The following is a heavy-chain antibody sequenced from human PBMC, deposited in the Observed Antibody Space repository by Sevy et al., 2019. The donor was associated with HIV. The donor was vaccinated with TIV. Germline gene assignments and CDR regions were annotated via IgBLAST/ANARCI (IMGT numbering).Heavy chain of an antibody. Sequence: GGSLRLSCAASGFTFSAHYMEWVRQAPGKGLEWVGRIRKNADSYNTEYAASVKARFTISRDDSKSSLYLLINSLKTGETAVYYCATHAGIAAAGRVFDYWGQGTLVTVSS. CDR3: ATHAGIAAAGRVFDY. D-gene: IGHD6-13*01. J-gene: IGHJ4*02. CDR2: IRKNADSYNT. CDR1: GFTFSAHY. V-gene: IGHV3-72*01.